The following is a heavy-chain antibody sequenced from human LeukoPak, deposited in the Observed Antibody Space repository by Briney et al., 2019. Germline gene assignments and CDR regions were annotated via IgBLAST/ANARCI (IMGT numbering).Heavy chain of an antibody. CDR1: GFTVSDTY. Sequence: GGSLRLSCAASGFTVSDTYMRWVRQPPGKGLEWVSDIYRADDTYYADSVKGRFTISRDNSKNTLYLQMSSLRAEDTAVYYCARDLLFRGGLIYLWGQGTLVTVSS. D-gene: IGHD3-10*01. J-gene: IGHJ4*02. V-gene: IGHV3-66*01. CDR3: ARDLLFRGGLIYL. CDR2: IYRADDT.